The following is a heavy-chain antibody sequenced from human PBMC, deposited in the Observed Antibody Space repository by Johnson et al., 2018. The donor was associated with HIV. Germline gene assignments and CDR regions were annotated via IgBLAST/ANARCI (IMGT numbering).Heavy chain of an antibody. J-gene: IGHJ3*02. Sequence: QVQVVESGGGVVQPGRSQRLSCAASGFTFSSYAMHWVRQAPGKGLEWVAVISYDGSNKYYADSVKGRFTISRDNSKNTLYLQMNSLRAEDTAVYYCARDHIKEGSSGFGSFAFDIWGQGTMVTVSS. CDR1: GFTFSSYA. D-gene: IGHD6-6*01. CDR3: ARDHIKEGSSGFGSFAFDI. CDR2: ISYDGSNK. V-gene: IGHV3-30-3*01.